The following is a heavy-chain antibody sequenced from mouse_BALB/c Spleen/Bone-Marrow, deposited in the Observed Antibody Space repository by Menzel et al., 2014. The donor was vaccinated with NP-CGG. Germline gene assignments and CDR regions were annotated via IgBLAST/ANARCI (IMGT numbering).Heavy chain of an antibody. J-gene: IGHJ4*01. CDR1: GYTFTSYV. D-gene: IGHD1-2*01. CDR2: INPYNDGT. CDR3: ARGGYYGYYAMDY. V-gene: IGHV1-14*01. Sequence: EVQLQESGPELVKPGASVKMSCKASGYTFTSYVMHWVKQKPGQGLEWIGYINPYNDGTKYNEKFKGKATLTSDKSSSTAYMELSSLTSEDSAVYYCARGGYYGYYAMDYWGQGTSVTVSS.